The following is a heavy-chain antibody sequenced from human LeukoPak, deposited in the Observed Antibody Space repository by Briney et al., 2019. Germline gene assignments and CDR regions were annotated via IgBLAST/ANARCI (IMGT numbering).Heavy chain of an antibody. CDR3: ATMVVGAALFYFDL. V-gene: IGHV3-11*01. Sequence: GGSLRLACAASGFIFSDYYMSWIRQAPGKGLEWVAYIDTSGRTIYTADSVKGRFAISRVNTKDSLSLQTNSLRAEDTATYYCATMVVGAALFYFDLWGRGTLVTVSS. CDR2: IDTSGRTI. CDR1: GFIFSDYY. J-gene: IGHJ2*01. D-gene: IGHD6-25*01.